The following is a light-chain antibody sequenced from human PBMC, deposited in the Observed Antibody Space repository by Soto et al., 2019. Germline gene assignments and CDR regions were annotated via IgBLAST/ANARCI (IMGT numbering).Light chain of an antibody. Sequence: QSVLTQPASASGTPGQRVTISCSGSRFNIGRYAVNWCQQLPGTAPKLLIYSNNERPSGVPDPCSGSESGSSASLAISGLQPEHEADYYCAAWDDSLTAYVFGPGTKVTVL. CDR2: SNN. V-gene: IGLV1-44*01. J-gene: IGLJ1*01. CDR1: RFNIGRYA. CDR3: AAWDDSLTAYV.